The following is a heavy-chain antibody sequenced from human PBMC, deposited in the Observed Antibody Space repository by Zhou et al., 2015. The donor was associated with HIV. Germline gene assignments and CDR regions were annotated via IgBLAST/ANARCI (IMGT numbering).Heavy chain of an antibody. J-gene: IGHJ4*02. Sequence: EVQLVESGGGLVQPGGSLRLSCAASGLTFSSYSMNWVRQAPGKGLEWVSYISSSSSSIYYADSVKGRFTISRDNAKNSLYLQMNSLRAEDTAVYYCAREAVAAPFDYWGQGTLVTVSS. CDR1: GLTFSSYS. V-gene: IGHV3-48*01. CDR3: AREAVAAPFDY. D-gene: IGHD6-13*01. CDR2: ISSSSSSI.